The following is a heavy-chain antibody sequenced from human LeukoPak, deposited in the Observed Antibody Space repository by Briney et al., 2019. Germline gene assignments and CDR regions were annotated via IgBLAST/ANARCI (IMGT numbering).Heavy chain of an antibody. J-gene: IGHJ4*02. D-gene: IGHD3-3*01. CDR3: ARDPVWSGSHDYFDY. V-gene: IGHV4-59*01. CDR1: GGSISSYY. Sequence: SETLSLTCTVSGGSISSYYWSWIRQPPGKGLEWIGYIYYSGSTNYNSSLKSRVTILVDMSKNQFSLKLSSVTAADTAVYYCARDPVWSGSHDYFDYWGQGTLVTVSS. CDR2: IYYSGST.